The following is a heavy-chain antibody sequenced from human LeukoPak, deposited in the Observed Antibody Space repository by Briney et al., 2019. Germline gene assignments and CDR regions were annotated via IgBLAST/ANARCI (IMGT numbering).Heavy chain of an antibody. CDR2: IRYDGSNK. V-gene: IGHV3-30*02. J-gene: IGHJ3*02. CDR1: GFTFSSYG. CDR3: TTTVPGTRNGFDI. Sequence: PGGSLRLSCAASGFTFSSYGMHWVRQAPGKGLEWVAFIRYDGSNKYYADSVKGRFTISRDSAKNTLYLQMNSLRVEDTAVYYCTTTVPGTRNGFDIWGQGTMVTVSS. D-gene: IGHD6-19*01.